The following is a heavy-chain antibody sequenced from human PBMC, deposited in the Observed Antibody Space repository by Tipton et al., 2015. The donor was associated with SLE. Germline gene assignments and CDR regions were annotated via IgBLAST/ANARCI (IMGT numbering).Heavy chain of an antibody. CDR2: IYTSEST. J-gene: IGHJ4*02. V-gene: IGHV4-61*09. Sequence: TLSLTCTVSGDSINSGTYYWSWIRQPAGKGLEWIGNIYTSESTNYNPSLKSRVTISVDTSKNQFSLKLSSVTAADTAVYYCANYDILTGYLDYWGQGTLVIVSP. CDR3: ANYDILTGYLDY. CDR1: GDSINSGTYY. D-gene: IGHD3-9*01.